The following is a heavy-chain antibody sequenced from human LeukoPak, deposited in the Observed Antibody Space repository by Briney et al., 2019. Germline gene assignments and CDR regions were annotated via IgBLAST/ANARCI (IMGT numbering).Heavy chain of an antibody. CDR1: GFTFSSYE. CDR2: ISSSGNTI. D-gene: IGHD6-13*01. CDR3: ARDGIIAAAGAFDY. Sequence: GGSLRLSCAASGFTFSSYEMNWVRQAPGKGLEWVSYISSSGNTIYYADSVKGRFTISRDNAKNSLYLQTNSLRAEDTAVYYCARDGIIAAAGAFDYWGQGTLVTVSS. V-gene: IGHV3-48*03. J-gene: IGHJ4*02.